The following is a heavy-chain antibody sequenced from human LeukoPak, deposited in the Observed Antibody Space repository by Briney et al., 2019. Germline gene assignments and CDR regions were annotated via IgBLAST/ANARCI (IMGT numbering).Heavy chain of an antibody. D-gene: IGHD1-7*01. V-gene: IGHV3-9*01. CDR2: ISWNSGSI. CDR1: GFTFDDYA. CDR3: AKDGLLELGFWFDP. Sequence: GGSLRLSCAASGFTFDDYAMHWVRQAPGKGLEWVSGISWNSGSIGYADSVKGRFTIPRDNAKNSLYLQMNSLRAEDTALYYCAKDGLLELGFWFDPWGQGTLVTVSS. J-gene: IGHJ5*02.